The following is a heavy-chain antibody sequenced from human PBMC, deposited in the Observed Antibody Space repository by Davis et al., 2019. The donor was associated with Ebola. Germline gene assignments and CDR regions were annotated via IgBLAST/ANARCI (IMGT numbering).Heavy chain of an antibody. CDR1: GFSFSDYA. CDR2: IWFDGNNK. V-gene: IGHV3-33*01. J-gene: IGHJ4*02. Sequence: PGGSLRLSCVASGFSFSDYAMRWVRQAPGKGLEWVVDIWFDGNNKFYGDSVKGRFTISRDNSKNTVYLQMNRLRADDTAVYYCARGQRLSEYWGLGTLVTVSS. CDR3: ARGQRLSEY.